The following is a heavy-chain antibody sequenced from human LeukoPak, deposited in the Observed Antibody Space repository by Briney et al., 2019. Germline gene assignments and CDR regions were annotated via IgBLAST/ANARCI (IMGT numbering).Heavy chain of an antibody. Sequence: GGSLRLFCAASGFIFSSYGMSWVRQAPGKGLEWVSVISGSGGSTFYADSVKGRFTISRDNSKNTLYLQMNSLGAEDTAVYYCAKSSSGFVPFDYWGQGTLVTVSS. J-gene: IGHJ4*02. CDR3: AKSSSGFVPFDY. CDR1: GFIFSSYG. V-gene: IGHV3-23*01. CDR2: ISGSGGST. D-gene: IGHD3-22*01.